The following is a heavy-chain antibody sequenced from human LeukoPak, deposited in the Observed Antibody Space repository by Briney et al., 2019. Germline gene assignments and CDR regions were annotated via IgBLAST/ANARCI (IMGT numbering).Heavy chain of an antibody. D-gene: IGHD2-15*01. V-gene: IGHV3-30*02. J-gene: IGHJ4*02. CDR2: IRYDGNNK. CDR1: GFTFSSYG. Sequence: GGSLRLSCATSGFTFSSYGMHWVRQAPGKGLEWVTFIRYDGNNKYYADSVKGRFTISRDNSKNTLYLQMNSLRAEDTAVYYCAKDSSGYCSGGSCYLSRAFDYWGQGTLVTVSS. CDR3: AKDSSGYCSGGSCYLSRAFDY.